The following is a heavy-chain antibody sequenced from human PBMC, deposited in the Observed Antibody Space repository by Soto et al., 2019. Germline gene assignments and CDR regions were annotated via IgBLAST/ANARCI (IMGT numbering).Heavy chain of an antibody. CDR1: GGSITNFF. CDR2: MYYSGST. V-gene: IGHV4-59*01. Sequence: QVQLQESGPGLVKPSETLSLTCTVSGGSITNFFWNWIRQPPGKGLEWIAYMYYSGSTKYNPSLKSRVTISVDTSKNQFSLKLTSVTAADTAPYYCVRIAGAGTEWGQGTLVTVSS. J-gene: IGHJ4*02. D-gene: IGHD6-19*01. CDR3: VRIAGAGTE.